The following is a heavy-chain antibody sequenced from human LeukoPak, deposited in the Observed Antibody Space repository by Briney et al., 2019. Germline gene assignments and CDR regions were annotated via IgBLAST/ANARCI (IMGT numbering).Heavy chain of an antibody. Sequence: SVKVSCKASGYTFTSYGISWVRQAPGQGLEWMGGIIPIFGTANYAQKFQGRVTITADESTSTAYMELSSLRSEDTAVYYCARDGMGYCSSTSCYATAEYFQHWGQGTLVTVSS. V-gene: IGHV1-69*13. CDR3: ARDGMGYCSSTSCYATAEYFQH. J-gene: IGHJ1*01. CDR2: IIPIFGTA. CDR1: GYTFTSYG. D-gene: IGHD2-2*01.